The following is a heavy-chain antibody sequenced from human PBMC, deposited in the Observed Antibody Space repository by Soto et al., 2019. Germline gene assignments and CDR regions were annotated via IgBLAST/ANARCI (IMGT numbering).Heavy chain of an antibody. V-gene: IGHV4-59*01. D-gene: IGHD5-18*01. J-gene: IGHJ4*02. CDR3: ARLDTAMGADY. Sequence: QVQLQESGPGLVKPSETLSLTCTVSGGSIDTYYWSWIRQPPGKGLEWIGYIYYSGSTNYNSSLKSRVTLSVDTSKNQFSLKLSSVTAADTAVYYCARLDTAMGADYWGQGTLFTVSS. CDR1: GGSIDTYY. CDR2: IYYSGST.